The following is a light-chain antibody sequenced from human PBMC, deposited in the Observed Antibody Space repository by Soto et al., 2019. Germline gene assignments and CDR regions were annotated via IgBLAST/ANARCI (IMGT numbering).Light chain of an antibody. CDR1: SSEVGGYNY. J-gene: IGLJ1*01. CDR2: EVS. Sequence: QSALTQPASVSGSPGQSITISCTRTSSEVGGYNYVSWYQQHPGKAPKLMIYEVSNRPSGVSNRFSGSKSGNTASLTISGLQAEDEADYYCSSYTSSSTLYVFGTGTKLTVL. CDR3: SSYTSSSTLYV. V-gene: IGLV2-14*01.